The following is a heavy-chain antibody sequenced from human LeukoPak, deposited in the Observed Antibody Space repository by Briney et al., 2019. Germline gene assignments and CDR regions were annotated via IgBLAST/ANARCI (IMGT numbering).Heavy chain of an antibody. D-gene: IGHD5-18*01. J-gene: IGHJ4*02. CDR1: GYTFMSYG. V-gene: IGHV1-18*01. Sequence: ASVKVSCKASGYTFMSYGISWVRQAPGQGLEWMGWISAYDGNTNYVQKFQGRVTMTIDTSTSSAYMVLRSLRSDDTAVYYCTRDDGYSYRKGVDRFDYWGQGTLVTVSS. CDR2: ISAYDGNT. CDR3: TRDDGYSYRKGVDRFDY.